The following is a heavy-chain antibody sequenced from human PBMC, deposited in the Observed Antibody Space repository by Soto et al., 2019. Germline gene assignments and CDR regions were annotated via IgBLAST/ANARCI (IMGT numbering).Heavy chain of an antibody. J-gene: IGHJ5*02. CDR2: INPNSGGT. D-gene: IGHD2-15*01. V-gene: IGHV1-2*02. CDR3: ARVLGYCSGGSCYRVNWFDP. Sequence: SVKFSCKASVYTFTGYYMHCVRQAPGQGLEWMGWINPNSGGTNYAQKFQGRVTMTRDTSISTAYMELSRLRSDDTAVYYCARVLGYCSGGSCYRVNWFDPWGQGTLVNVSA. CDR1: VYTFTGYY.